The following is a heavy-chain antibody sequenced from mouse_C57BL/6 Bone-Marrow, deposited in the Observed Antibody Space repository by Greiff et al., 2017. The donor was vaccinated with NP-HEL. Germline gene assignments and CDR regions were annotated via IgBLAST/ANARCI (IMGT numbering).Heavy chain of an antibody. Sequence: EVHLVESGPELVKPGASVKIPCKASGYTFTDYNMDWVKQSHGKSLEWIGDINPNNGGTIYNQKFKGKATLTVDKSSSTAYMELRSLTSEDTAVYYCLRNAMDYWGQGTSVTVSS. CDR1: GYTFTDYN. V-gene: IGHV1-18*01. CDR2: INPNNGGT. CDR3: LRNAMDY. D-gene: IGHD1-1*01. J-gene: IGHJ4*01.